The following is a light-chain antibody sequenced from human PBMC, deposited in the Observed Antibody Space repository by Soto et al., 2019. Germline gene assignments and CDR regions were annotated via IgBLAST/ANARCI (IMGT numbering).Light chain of an antibody. CDR1: QGISSY. Sequence: AIRMTQSPSSFSASTGDRVTITCRASQGISSYLAWYQQKPGKAPKLLIYAASTLQSGVPSRFSGSGSGTDFTLTISCLQSEDFATYYCQQYETSPVTFGGGTKVEI. CDR2: AAS. J-gene: IGKJ4*01. CDR3: QQYETSPVT. V-gene: IGKV1-8*01.